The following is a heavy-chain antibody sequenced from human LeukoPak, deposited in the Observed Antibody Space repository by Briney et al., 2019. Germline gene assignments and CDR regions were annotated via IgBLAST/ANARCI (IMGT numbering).Heavy chain of an antibody. J-gene: IGHJ5*02. CDR1: GGAFSSYA. D-gene: IGHD3-10*01. CDR2: IIPILGIA. Sequence: ASVKVSCKASGGAFSSYAISWVRQAPGQGLEWMGRIIPILGIANYAQKLQGRVTITADKSTSTAYMELSSLRSEDTAVYYCARDYYGSGTPFDPWGQGTLVTVSS. V-gene: IGHV1-69*04. CDR3: ARDYYGSGTPFDP.